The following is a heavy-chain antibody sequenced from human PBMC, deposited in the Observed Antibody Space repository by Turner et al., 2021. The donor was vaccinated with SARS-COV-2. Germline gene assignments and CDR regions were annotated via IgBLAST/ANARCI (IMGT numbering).Heavy chain of an antibody. J-gene: IGHJ4*02. Sequence: EVHLVESGGGLVQPGVSLRLACLASGFTFSTNSMNWVRQAPGKGLEWVSYNDSSSSTIYYADSVKGRFTISRDNAKNSLYLQMNSLRADDTAVYYCASPFDYWGQGTLVTVSS. CDR3: ASPFDY. V-gene: IGHV3-48*01. CDR1: GFTFSTNS. CDR2: NDSSSSTI.